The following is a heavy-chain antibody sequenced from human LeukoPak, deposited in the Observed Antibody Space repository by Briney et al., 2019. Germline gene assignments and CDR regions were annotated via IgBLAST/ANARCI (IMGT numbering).Heavy chain of an antibody. V-gene: IGHV3-30*18. CDR1: GFPFSSYG. CDR2: ISYDGSNK. Sequence: GGSLRLSCAPSGFPFSSYGMHWVRQAPGKGLEWVAVISYDGSNKYYADSVKGRFTISRDNSKNTLYLQMNSLRAEDTAVYYCAKDPYDSSGYYFPGAFDIWGQGTMVTVSS. J-gene: IGHJ3*02. CDR3: AKDPYDSSGYYFPGAFDI. D-gene: IGHD3-22*01.